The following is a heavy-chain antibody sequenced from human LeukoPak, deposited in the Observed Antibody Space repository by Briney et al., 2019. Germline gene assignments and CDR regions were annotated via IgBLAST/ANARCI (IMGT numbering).Heavy chain of an antibody. D-gene: IGHD6-13*01. V-gene: IGHV3-53*01. Sequence: PGGSLRLSCAASGSTVSSNYMSWVRQAPGKGLEWVSVIYSSGNTYYADSVKGRFTISRDNSKNTLYLQMSSLRAEDTAVYYCARDGLSSSWQGFDYWGQGTLVTVSS. CDR2: IYSSGNT. CDR1: GSTVSSNY. J-gene: IGHJ4*02. CDR3: ARDGLSSSWQGFDY.